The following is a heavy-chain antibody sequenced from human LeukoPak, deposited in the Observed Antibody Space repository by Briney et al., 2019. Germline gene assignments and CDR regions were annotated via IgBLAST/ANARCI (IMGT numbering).Heavy chain of an antibody. CDR1: GYTSTSYA. D-gene: IGHD3-10*01. CDR3: ARGLLWFGELSPPGY. V-gene: IGHV1-3*01. J-gene: IGHJ4*02. Sequence: ASVKVSCKASGYTSTSYAVHWVRQAPGQRLAWMGWINAGNGNTKYSQKYQGRVTIIRDTSANTAYMELSSLRSEDTAVYYCARGLLWFGELSPPGYWGQGTLVTVSS. CDR2: INAGNGNT.